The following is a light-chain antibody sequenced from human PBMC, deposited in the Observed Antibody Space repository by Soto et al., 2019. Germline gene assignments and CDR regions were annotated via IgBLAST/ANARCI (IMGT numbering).Light chain of an antibody. J-gene: IGKJ1*01. CDR2: VAS. V-gene: IGKV3-20*01. CDR1: QSVSSSD. Sequence: EIGLTQSPGTLSLSPGERATLSCRASQSVSSSDLAWYQQKPGQAPRPLIYVASSRAIGIPDRFSGSGSGTDFNRTISRLEPEDFAVYYCQEYGSSPWTFGQGTKVEIK. CDR3: QEYGSSPWT.